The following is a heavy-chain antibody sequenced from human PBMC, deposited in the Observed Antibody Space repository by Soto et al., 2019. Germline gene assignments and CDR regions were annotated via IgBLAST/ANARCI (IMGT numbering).Heavy chain of an antibody. CDR2: LNPHNGNA. V-gene: IGHV1-8*01. D-gene: IGHD3-16*01. CDR1: GYTFSSFD. J-gene: IGHJ4*02. Sequence: QVQLVQSGAEVKKPGASVKISCKASGYTFSSFDINWMRQASGEGPQWVGWLNPHNGNAGYAQQFRGRVTLTRDISTRTVYMEMRSLTSEDTAVYYCALKANESWGGYPYLSWGQGTLVTVSS. CDR3: ALKANESWGGYPYLS.